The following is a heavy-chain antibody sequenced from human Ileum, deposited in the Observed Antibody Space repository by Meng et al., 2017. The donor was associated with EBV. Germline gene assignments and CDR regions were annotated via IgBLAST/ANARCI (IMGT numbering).Heavy chain of an antibody. CDR1: GFSFDTFD. V-gene: IGHV3-30*18. CDR3: TNLSF. Sequence: QGQLGESGGGVVQPGRSLRVSCEASGFSFDTFDMHWARQAPGKGLEWVAVISYDENIKFYADSVKGRFTISRDNSKNTLYLQLNSLRPDDTAFYYCTNLSFWGQGTLVTVSS. CDR2: ISYDENIK. J-gene: IGHJ4*02. D-gene: IGHD2/OR15-2a*01.